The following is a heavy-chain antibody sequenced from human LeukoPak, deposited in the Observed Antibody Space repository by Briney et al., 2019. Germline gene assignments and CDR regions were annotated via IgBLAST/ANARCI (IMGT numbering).Heavy chain of an antibody. CDR3: AKDSLWFGEFRNYFDY. J-gene: IGHJ4*02. D-gene: IGHD3-10*01. V-gene: IGHV3-30*02. Sequence: GGSLRLSCAASGFIFSTYYMNWVRQAPGKGLEWVAFIRYDGSNKYYADSVKGRFTISRDNSKNTLYLQMNSLRAEDTAVYYCAKDSLWFGEFRNYFDYWGQGTLVTVSS. CDR1: GFIFSTYY. CDR2: IRYDGSNK.